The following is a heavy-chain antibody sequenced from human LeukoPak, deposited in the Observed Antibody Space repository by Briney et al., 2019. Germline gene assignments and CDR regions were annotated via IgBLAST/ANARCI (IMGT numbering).Heavy chain of an antibody. J-gene: IGHJ4*02. Sequence: PSETLSLTCTVSGGSISSYYWSWIRQPPGKGLEWIGYIYYSGSTNYNPSLKSRVTISVDTSKNQFSLKLSSVTAADTAVYYCARDLRPPSFDYWGQGTLVTVSS. D-gene: IGHD5/OR15-5a*01. CDR2: IYYSGST. V-gene: IGHV4-59*12. CDR3: ARDLRPPSFDY. CDR1: GGSISSYY.